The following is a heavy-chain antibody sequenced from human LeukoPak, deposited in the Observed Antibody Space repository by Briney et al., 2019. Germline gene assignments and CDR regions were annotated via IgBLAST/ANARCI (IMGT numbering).Heavy chain of an antibody. Sequence: PSETLSLTCTVSGGSISSYYWSWIGQPPGKGLEWIGYIYYSGSTNYNPSLKSRVTISVDTSKNQFSLKLSSVTAADTAVYYCARVGGDFWSGYDYWGQGTLVTVSS. V-gene: IGHV4-59*01. D-gene: IGHD3-3*01. CDR3: ARVGGDFWSGYDY. CDR2: IYYSGST. CDR1: GGSISSYY. J-gene: IGHJ4*02.